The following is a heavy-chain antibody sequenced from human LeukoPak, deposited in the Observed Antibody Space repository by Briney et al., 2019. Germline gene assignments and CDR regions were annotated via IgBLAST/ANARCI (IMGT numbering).Heavy chain of an antibody. CDR1: GFTFISYG. V-gene: IGHV3-74*01. J-gene: IGHJ4*01. Sequence: PGGSLRLSCAASGFTFISYGMQWVHQAPGKGLVWVSRINNGGSDMSYADSVKGRFTISRDNAKNTLYLQMKSLRAEDTAVYYCARELPREVTLDYWGQGTPVTVSS. CDR2: INNGGSDM. CDR3: ARELPREVTLDY. D-gene: IGHD2-21*02.